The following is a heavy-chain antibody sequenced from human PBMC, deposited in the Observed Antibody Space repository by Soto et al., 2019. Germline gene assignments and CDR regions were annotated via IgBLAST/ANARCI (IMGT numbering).Heavy chain of an antibody. Sequence: SETLSLTCTVSGGSISSGDYYWSWIRQPPGERLGWVGYIQYSASTYYNPSLKSRVTISVDTYNHQFSLKLSPVTAADTAVYYFARAHSDIVEVPAALNWLDPWGQGTLVTVSS. CDR1: GGSISSGDYY. D-gene: IGHD2-2*01. CDR3: ARAHSDIVEVPAALNWLDP. V-gene: IGHV4-30-4*01. CDR2: IQYSAST. J-gene: IGHJ5*02.